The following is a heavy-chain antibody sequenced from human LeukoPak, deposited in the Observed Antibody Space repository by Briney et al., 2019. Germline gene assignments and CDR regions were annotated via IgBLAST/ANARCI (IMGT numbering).Heavy chain of an antibody. J-gene: IGHJ4*02. CDR3: ARHSGAQGFDY. CDR2: INSSGST. CDR1: GGSISSYY. D-gene: IGHD3-10*01. V-gene: IGHV4-59*08. Sequence: PSETLSLTCTVSGGSISSYYWSWIRQSPGKGLEWIGYINSSGSTNYKSSLKSRVTISVDTSKNQFSLKLSSVTAADTAVYYCARHSGAQGFDYWGQGTQVTVSS.